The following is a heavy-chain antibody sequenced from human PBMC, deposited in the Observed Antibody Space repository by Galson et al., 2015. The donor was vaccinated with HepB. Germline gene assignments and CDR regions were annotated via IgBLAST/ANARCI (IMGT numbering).Heavy chain of an antibody. Sequence: SLRLSCAASGFTFSSYWMHWVRQDPGKGLVWVSRISSDGSSTSYADSVKGRFTISRDNAKNTLYLQMNSLRAEDTAVYYCARARQWLAPFDYWGQGTLVTVSS. D-gene: IGHD6-19*01. V-gene: IGHV3-74*01. J-gene: IGHJ4*02. CDR2: ISSDGSST. CDR1: GFTFSSYW. CDR3: ARARQWLAPFDY.